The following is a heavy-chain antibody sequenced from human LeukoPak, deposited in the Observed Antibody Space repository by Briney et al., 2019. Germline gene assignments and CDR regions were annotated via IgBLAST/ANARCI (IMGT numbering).Heavy chain of an antibody. CDR3: AGITIFGVVINYYGMDV. CDR1: GGSISSSSYY. Sequence: SETLSLTCTVSGGSISSSSYYWSWIRQPPGKGLEWIGEINHSGSTNYNPSLKSRVTISVDTSKNQFSLKLSSVTAADTAVYYCAGITIFGVVINYYGMDVWGQGTTVTVSS. J-gene: IGHJ6*02. CDR2: INHSGST. V-gene: IGHV4-39*07. D-gene: IGHD3-3*01.